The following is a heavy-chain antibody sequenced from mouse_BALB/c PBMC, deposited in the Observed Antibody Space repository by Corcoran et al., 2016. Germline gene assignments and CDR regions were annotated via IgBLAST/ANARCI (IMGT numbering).Heavy chain of an antibody. Sequence: EVQLQQSGAELVKPGASVKLSCTASGFNIKDTYMHWVKQRPEQGLEWIGRIDPANGNTKYDPKFQGKATITADTSSNTAYLQLSSLTSEDTAVYYGALTGPHWYFDVWGAGTTVTVSS. J-gene: IGHJ1*01. CDR2: IDPANGNT. CDR3: ALTGPHWYFDV. CDR1: GFNIKDTY. V-gene: IGHV14-3*02. D-gene: IGHD4-1*01.